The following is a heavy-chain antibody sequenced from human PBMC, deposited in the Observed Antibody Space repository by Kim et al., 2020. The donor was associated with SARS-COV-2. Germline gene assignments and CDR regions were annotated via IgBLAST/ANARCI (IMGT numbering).Heavy chain of an antibody. Sequence: SETLSLTCIVSGGSISGSSWSWVRQSPGKGLEWIGYIYYSGSTNYTSYNPSLKSLVTMSIDTYEQQFSLKVNSVTAADTAVYYGARRACSGAACYQDFWGQGTLVTVSS. J-gene: IGHJ4*02. CDR3: ARRACSGAACYQDF. CDR1: GGSISGSS. CDR2: IYYSGST. V-gene: IGHV4-59*08. D-gene: IGHD2-15*01.